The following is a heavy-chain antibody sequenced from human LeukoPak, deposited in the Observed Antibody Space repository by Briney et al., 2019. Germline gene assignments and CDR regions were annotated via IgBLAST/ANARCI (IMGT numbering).Heavy chain of an antibody. D-gene: IGHD5/OR15-5a*01. CDR2: ISSSSSYT. Sequence: RTGGSLRLSCAASGFTFSDYYMSWIRQAPGKGLEWVSYISSSSSYTNYADSVKGRFTISRDNAKNSLYLQMNSLRAEDTAIYYCAKDSGFSVTYVDFWGQGTLVTVSS. J-gene: IGHJ4*02. V-gene: IGHV3-11*05. CDR3: AKDSGFSVTYVDF. CDR1: GFTFSDYY.